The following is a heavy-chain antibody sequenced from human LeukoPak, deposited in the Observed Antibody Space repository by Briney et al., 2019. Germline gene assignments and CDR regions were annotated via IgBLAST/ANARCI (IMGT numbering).Heavy chain of an antibody. V-gene: IGHV4-38-2*01. CDR3: ARHRWELLYYFDY. D-gene: IGHD1-26*01. CDR2: IYHTGST. J-gene: IGHJ4*02. Sequence: SETLSLTCAVSGYSISSGYYWGWIGQPPGKGLEWIGSIYHTGSTYYNPSLKSRVTISVDTSKNQFSLKLSSVTAADTAVYYCARHRWELLYYFDYWGQGTLVTVSS. CDR1: GYSISSGYY.